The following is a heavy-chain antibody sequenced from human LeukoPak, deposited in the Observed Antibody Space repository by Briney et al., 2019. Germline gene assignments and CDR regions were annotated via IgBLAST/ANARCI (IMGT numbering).Heavy chain of an antibody. CDR3: ARDGKYDYVWGSYRAWDY. D-gene: IGHD3-16*02. J-gene: IGHJ4*02. Sequence: GGSLRLSXAASGFTFSSFWMSWVRQAQGQGLEGVVNIKEDGSEKYYVDSVKGRFTLSRDNAKTSLYLQMNSLRAEDTAVYFCARDGKYDYVWGSYRAWDYWGQGTLVTVS. CDR1: GFTFSSFW. V-gene: IGHV3-7*01. CDR2: IKEDGSEK.